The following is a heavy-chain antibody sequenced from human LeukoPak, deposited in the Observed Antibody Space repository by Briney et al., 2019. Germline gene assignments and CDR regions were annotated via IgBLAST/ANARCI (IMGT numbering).Heavy chain of an antibody. Sequence: GGSLRLSCAASGFTFSSHWMSWVRQAPGKGLERVANIKPDGSKKYPVDSVKGRFTVTRDNAKNSLYLQMNRLRDEDSAVYYCVINRRGGDNERGYWGQGTLVTVSS. CDR2: IKPDGSKK. CDR1: GFTFSSHW. D-gene: IGHD2-21*01. V-gene: IGHV3-7*01. CDR3: VINRRGGDNERGY. J-gene: IGHJ4*02.